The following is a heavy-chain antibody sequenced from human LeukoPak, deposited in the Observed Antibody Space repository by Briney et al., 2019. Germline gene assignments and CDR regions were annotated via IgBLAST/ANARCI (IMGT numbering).Heavy chain of an antibody. D-gene: IGHD4-17*01. CDR1: GFTFSSYS. CDR3: ARESLRVFDY. J-gene: IGHJ4*02. V-gene: IGHV3-48*02. CDR2: ISSSSTI. Sequence: GGSLRLSCAASGFTFSSYSMNWVRQAPGKGLEWVSYISSSSTIYYADSVKGRFTISRGNAKNSLYLQMNSLRDEDTAVYYCARESLRVFDYWGQGTLVTVSS.